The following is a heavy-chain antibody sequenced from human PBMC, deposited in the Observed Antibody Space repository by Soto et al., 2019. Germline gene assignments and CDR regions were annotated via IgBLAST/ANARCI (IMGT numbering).Heavy chain of an antibody. CDR3: SRDYYGPGPD. Sequence: EVQLVESGGGLVQPGGSLRLSCVASGLTLSRYWMSWVRQAPGKGLEWVANIKEDGGKTYYVDSVKGRFTISRDNAKNSVYLQMNSLRVEDTAVYYCSRDYYGPGPDWGQGTLVNVSS. V-gene: IGHV3-7*04. CDR2: IKEDGGKT. J-gene: IGHJ4*02. CDR1: GLTLSRYW. D-gene: IGHD3-22*01.